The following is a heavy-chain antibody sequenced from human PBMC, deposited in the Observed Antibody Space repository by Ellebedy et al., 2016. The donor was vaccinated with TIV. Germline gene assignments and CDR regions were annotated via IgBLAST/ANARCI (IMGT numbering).Heavy chain of an antibody. Sequence: GSLRLSXSVSGASITRPAYYCGWIRQSPDKGLEWIGSINYSGRTYYNPSLKSRLTMSADTAKNQFSLKLISVTATETALYYCPRVLSRGYSDTWYRAWCLDFWGRGTQVTVSS. D-gene: IGHD6-13*01. V-gene: IGHV4-39*01. CDR1: GASITRPAYY. CDR3: PRVLSRGYSDTWYRAWCLDF. CDR2: INYSGRT. J-gene: IGHJ2*01.